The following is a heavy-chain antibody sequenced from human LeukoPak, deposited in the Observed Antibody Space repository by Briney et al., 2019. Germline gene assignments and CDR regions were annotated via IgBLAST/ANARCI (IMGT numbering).Heavy chain of an antibody. CDR2: ISRTGNSI. D-gene: IGHD6-13*01. CDR1: GFTLTSYE. CDR3: ARGPYSSNWYVDY. Sequence: GRSLRLSCAASGFTLTSYEMNWVRLAPGKGLEWISYISRTGNSIYYADSVKGRFTVSRDSAKDSLYLQMNSLRAEDTAVYYCARGPYSSNWYVDYWGQGTLVTVAS. J-gene: IGHJ4*02. V-gene: IGHV3-48*03.